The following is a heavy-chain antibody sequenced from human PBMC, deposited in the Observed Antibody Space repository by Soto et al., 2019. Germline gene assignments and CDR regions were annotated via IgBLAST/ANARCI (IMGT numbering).Heavy chain of an antibody. CDR2: ISAYNGNT. D-gene: IGHD3-16*01. CDR3: ARGAYSKTYNWFDP. V-gene: IGHV1-18*04. J-gene: IGHJ5*02. Sequence: ASVKVSCKASGYTLTSYGSSWVRQAPGQGLEWMGWISAYNGNTNYAQKLQGGVTVTTDTSTSTAYMELRSLRSDDTAVYYCARGAYSKTYNWFDPWGQGTLVTVSS. CDR1: GYTLTSYG.